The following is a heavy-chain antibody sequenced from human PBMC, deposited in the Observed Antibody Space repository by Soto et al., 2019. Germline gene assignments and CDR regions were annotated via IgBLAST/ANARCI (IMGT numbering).Heavy chain of an antibody. CDR3: AKGSHIGVGDDYMDV. CDR2: ISGSGGST. Sequence: EVQLLESGGGLVQPGGSLRLSWAASGFTFSGYAMSWVRQAPGKGLEWVSAISGSGGSTYYADSVKGRFTISRDNSKNTLYLQMNSLRAEDTAVYYCAKGSHIGVGDDYMDVWGKGTTVTVSS. V-gene: IGHV3-23*01. D-gene: IGHD3-22*01. CDR1: GFTFSGYA. J-gene: IGHJ6*03.